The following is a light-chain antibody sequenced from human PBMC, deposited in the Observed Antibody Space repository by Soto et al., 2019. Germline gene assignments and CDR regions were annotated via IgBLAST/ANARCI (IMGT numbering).Light chain of an antibody. Sequence: DIQMTQSPSSLSASVGDRVTITCRASQSISSWLAWYQQKPGKAPKLLIYDASSLESGVPSRFSGSGSGTEFTLIISSLQAEDVAVYYCLQYYTTPKWTLGQGTKVDIK. CDR2: DAS. J-gene: IGKJ1*01. CDR1: QSISSW. V-gene: IGKV1-5*01. CDR3: LQYYTTPKWT.